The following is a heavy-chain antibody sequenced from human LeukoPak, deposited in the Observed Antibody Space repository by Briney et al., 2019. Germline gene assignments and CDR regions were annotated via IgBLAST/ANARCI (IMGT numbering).Heavy chain of an antibody. D-gene: IGHD6-13*01. V-gene: IGHV3-23*01. CDR3: AKAGYSSSWPLDY. J-gene: IGHJ4*02. Sequence: GGSLRLSCAASGFTFSSYAMSWVRQAPGKGLEWVSALSGSGSTTYYADSVKGRFTISRDNSKNTLFLEMNSLRVEDTAVYYCAKAGYSSSWPLDYWGQGTQVTVSS. CDR1: GFTFSSYA. CDR2: LSGSGSTT.